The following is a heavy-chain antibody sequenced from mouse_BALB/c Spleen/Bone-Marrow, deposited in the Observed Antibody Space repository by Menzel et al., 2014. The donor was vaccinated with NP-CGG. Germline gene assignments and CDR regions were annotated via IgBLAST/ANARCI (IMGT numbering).Heavy chain of an antibody. V-gene: IGHV2-2*02. CDR1: GFSLTSYG. CDR3: ARNYYGSSYWYFDV. CDR2: IWSGGST. J-gene: IGHJ1*01. Sequence: QVQLKHSGSGLVQPSQSLSMTCTVSGFSLTSYGVHWVRQSPGKGLEWLGVIWSGGSTDYNAAFISRLSISKDNSKSQVFFKMNSLQANDTAIYYCARNYYGSSYWYFDVWGAGTTVTVSS. D-gene: IGHD1-1*01.